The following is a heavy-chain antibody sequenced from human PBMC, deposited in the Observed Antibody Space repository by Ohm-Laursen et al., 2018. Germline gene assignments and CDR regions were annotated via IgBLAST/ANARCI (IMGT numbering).Heavy chain of an antibody. CDR3: ARATDMLTRYYYYGMDV. D-gene: IGHD4/OR15-4a*01. Sequence: SLRLSCAASGFTFSDYYMSWIRQAPGKGLEWVSYISSSGSTIYYADSVKGRFTISRDNAQNSLSLQMNSLRAEDTAVYYCARATDMLTRYYYYGMDVWGQGTTVTVSS. CDR2: ISSSGSTI. V-gene: IGHV3-11*01. J-gene: IGHJ6*02. CDR1: GFTFSDYY.